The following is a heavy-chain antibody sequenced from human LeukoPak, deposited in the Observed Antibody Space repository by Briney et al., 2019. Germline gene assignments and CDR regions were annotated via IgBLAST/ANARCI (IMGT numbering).Heavy chain of an antibody. V-gene: IGHV4-31*03. CDR3: ARGQDAFKTGY. D-gene: IGHD5-24*01. Sequence: PSETLSLTCTVSGGSVTIGYYYWTWIRQYPGKGMEWIGYIHPSGSTDYNPSLKSRVTMSVDTSQNQFSLKLTSVTAADTAIYYCARGQDAFKTGYWGQGTLVTVSS. CDR1: GGSVTIGYYY. J-gene: IGHJ4*02. CDR2: IHPSGST.